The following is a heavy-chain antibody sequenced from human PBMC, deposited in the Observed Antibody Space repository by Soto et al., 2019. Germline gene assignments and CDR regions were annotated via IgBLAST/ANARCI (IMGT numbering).Heavy chain of an antibody. J-gene: IGHJ6*02. CDR2: ISYDGSNK. Sequence: GGSLRLSCAASGFTFSSYGMHWVRQAPGKGLEWVAVISYDGSNKYYADSVKGRFTISRDNSKNTLYLQMNSLRAEDTAVYYCAKDFGSRCGMDVWGQGTTVTVSS. CDR3: AKDFGSRCGMDV. D-gene: IGHD3-10*01. CDR1: GFTFSSYG. V-gene: IGHV3-30*18.